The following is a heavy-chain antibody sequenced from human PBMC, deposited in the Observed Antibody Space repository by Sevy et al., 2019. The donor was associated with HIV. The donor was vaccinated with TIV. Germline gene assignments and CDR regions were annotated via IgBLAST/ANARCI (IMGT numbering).Heavy chain of an antibody. CDR2: IYYSWST. V-gene: IGHV4-39*01. J-gene: IGHJ5*02. CDR1: GGSISSSSYY. D-gene: IGHD2-2*01. Sequence: SETLSLTCTVSGGSISSSSYYWGWIRQSPGKGLEWIGSIYYSWSTYYNPSLKSRVTISVDTSKNQFSLKLSSVTAADTAVYYCARHNCISTNCSGNWFDPWGQGTLVTVSS. CDR3: ARHNCISTNCSGNWFDP.